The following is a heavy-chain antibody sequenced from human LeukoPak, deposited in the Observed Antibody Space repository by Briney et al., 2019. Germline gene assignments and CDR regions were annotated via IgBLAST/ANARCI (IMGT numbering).Heavy chain of an antibody. CDR1: GFTFSGYA. J-gene: IGHJ5*02. D-gene: IGHD3-10*01. CDR2: IGGSGGST. CDR3: AKDYTGSGSYYNWFDP. Sequence: GGSLRLSCAASGFTFSGYAMSWVRQAPGKGLEWVSAIGGSGGSTYYADSVKGRFTISRDNSKNTLYLQMNSLRAEDTAVYYCAKDYTGSGSYYNWFDPWGQGTLVTVSS. V-gene: IGHV3-23*01.